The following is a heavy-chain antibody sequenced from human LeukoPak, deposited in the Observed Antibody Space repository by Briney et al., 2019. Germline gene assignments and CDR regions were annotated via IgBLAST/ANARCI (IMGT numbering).Heavy chain of an antibody. D-gene: IGHD5-18*01. CDR2: IIPIFGTA. CDR3: ARELRGYSYGHPWYYGMDV. J-gene: IGHJ6*04. CDR1: GGTFSSYA. V-gene: IGHV1-69*13. Sequence: ASVKVSCKASGGTFSSYAISWVRQAPGQGLEWMGGIIPIFGTANYAQKFQGRVTITADESTSTAYMELSSLRSEDTAVYYCARELRGYSYGHPWYYGMDVWGKGATVTVSS.